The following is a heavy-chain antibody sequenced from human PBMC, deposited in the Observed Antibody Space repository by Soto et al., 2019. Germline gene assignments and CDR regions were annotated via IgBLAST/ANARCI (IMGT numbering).Heavy chain of an antibody. J-gene: IGHJ4*02. V-gene: IGHV1-58*02. CDR1: GFRFTSSA. D-gene: IGHD5-12*01. Sequence: GASVKLSCKDSGFRFTSSAMQWVRQARGQRLEWIGWIVVGSGNTNYAQKFQERVTITRDMSTSTAYMELSSLRSEDTAVYYCAAAQGGYSGYDRDYWGQGTLVTVSS. CDR3: AAAQGGYSGYDRDY. CDR2: IVVGSGNT.